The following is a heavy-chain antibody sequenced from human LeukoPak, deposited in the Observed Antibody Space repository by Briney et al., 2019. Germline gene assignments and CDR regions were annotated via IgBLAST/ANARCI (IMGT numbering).Heavy chain of an antibody. Sequence: GGSLRLSCAASGFTFSSHGMSWVRQAPGKGLEWVASIGPDGSGEYYVDSVKGRFTISRDNAKNSLYLQMNSLRAEDTAVYYCASLLGTVTTYDYWGQGTLVTVSS. CDR2: IGPDGSGE. J-gene: IGHJ4*02. CDR1: GFTFSSHG. CDR3: ASLLGTVTTYDY. D-gene: IGHD1-7*01. V-gene: IGHV3-7*01.